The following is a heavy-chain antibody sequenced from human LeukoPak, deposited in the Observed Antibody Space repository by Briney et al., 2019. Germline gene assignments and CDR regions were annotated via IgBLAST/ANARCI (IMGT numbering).Heavy chain of an antibody. CDR2: ITSRDGTT. Sequence: GGSLRLSCAASGFTFNIYAMSWVRQTPGKGLECVSSITSRDGTTYYTDSVKGRFTISRDNSENTLYVQMNSLRAEDTAIYYCVRDRPNYYDSSGHYYRRDGDYWGQGTLVTVSS. D-gene: IGHD3-22*01. V-gene: IGHV3-23*01. CDR1: GFTFNIYA. J-gene: IGHJ4*02. CDR3: VRDRPNYYDSSGHYYRRDGDY.